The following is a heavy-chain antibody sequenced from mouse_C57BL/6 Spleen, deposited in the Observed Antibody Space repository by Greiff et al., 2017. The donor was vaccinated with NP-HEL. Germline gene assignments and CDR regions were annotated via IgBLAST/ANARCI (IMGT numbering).Heavy chain of an antibody. J-gene: IGHJ3*01. D-gene: IGHD1-1*01. V-gene: IGHV1-54*01. CDR3: ERGGTTVPAAY. CDR2: INPGSGGT. Sequence: QVQLQQSGAELVRPGTSVKVSCKASGYAFTNYLIEWVKQRPGQGLEWIGVINPGSGGTNYNEKFKGKATLTADKSSSTAYMQLSSLTSEDSAVYFCERGGTTVPAAYWGHGTLVTVSA. CDR1: GYAFTNYL.